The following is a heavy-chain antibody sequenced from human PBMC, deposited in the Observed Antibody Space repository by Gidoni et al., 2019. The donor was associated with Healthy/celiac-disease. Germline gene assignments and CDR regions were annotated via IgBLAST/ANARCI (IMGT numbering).Heavy chain of an antibody. V-gene: IGHV4-61*01. CDR2: IYDSGST. CDR3: AILVLDTAMVEYYFDY. Sequence: QVQLQESGPGLVKPSETLSLTCTVSGGSVSSGSYYWSWIRQPPGKGLEWIGYIYDSGSTNYNPSLKSRVTISVDTSKNQFSLKLSSVTAADTAVYYCAILVLDTAMVEYYFDYWGQGTLVTVSS. CDR1: GGSVSSGSYY. J-gene: IGHJ4*02. D-gene: IGHD5-18*01.